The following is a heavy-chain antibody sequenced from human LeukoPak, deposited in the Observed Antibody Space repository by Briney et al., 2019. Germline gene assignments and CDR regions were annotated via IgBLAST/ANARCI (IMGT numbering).Heavy chain of an antibody. CDR3: AKLGGKLRYFDWLLSGVDY. V-gene: IGHV3-30*02. J-gene: IGHJ4*02. CDR2: IRYDGSNK. CDR1: GFTFSSYS. Sequence: GGSLRLSCAASGFTFSSYSMNWVRQAPGKGLEWVAFIRYDGSNKYYADSVKGRFTISRDNSKNTLYLQMNSLRAEDTAVYYCAKLGGKLRYFDWLLSGVDYWGQGTLVTVSS. D-gene: IGHD3-9*01.